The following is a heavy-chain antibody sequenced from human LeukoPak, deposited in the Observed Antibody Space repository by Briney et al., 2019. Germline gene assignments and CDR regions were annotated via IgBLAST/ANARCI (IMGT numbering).Heavy chain of an antibody. CDR3: AGGVGATPYYFDY. CDR1: GGSISSGGYY. D-gene: IGHD1-26*01. J-gene: IGHJ4*02. V-gene: IGHV4-31*03. Sequence: SETLSLTCTVSGGSISSGGYYWSWLRQHPGKGLEWIGYIYYSGSTYYNPSLKRRVTISVDTSKNQFSLKLSSVTAADTAVYYCAGGVGATPYYFDYWGQGTLVTVSS. CDR2: IYYSGST.